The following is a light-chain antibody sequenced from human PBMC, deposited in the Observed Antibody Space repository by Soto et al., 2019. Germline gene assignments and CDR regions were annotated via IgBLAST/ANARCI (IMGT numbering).Light chain of an antibody. CDR3: QQYGSSPWT. Sequence: EIVLTQSPGTLSLSPGERATLSCRASQSVSSSYLAWYQQKPGQAPRLLIYGASSRATGIPDRLSGSGSGTDFTLTISRLEPEDFALYYCQQYGSSPWTFGQGTKVEIK. V-gene: IGKV3-20*01. J-gene: IGKJ1*01. CDR2: GAS. CDR1: QSVSSSY.